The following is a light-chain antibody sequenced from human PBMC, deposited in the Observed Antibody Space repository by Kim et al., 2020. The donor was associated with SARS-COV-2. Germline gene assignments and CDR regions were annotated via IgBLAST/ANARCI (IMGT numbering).Light chain of an antibody. Sequence: SPGERATRSCRASQSVSSCYLAWYQQKPGQAPRLLIYGASSRATGIPDRFSGSGSGTDFTLTISRLEPEDFAVYYCQQYGSSPMYTFGQGTKLEI. V-gene: IGKV3-20*01. CDR3: QQYGSSPMYT. CDR2: GAS. J-gene: IGKJ2*01. CDR1: QSVSSCY.